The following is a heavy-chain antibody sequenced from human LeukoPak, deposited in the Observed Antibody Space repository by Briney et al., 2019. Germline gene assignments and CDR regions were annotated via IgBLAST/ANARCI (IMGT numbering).Heavy chain of an antibody. J-gene: IGHJ4*02. V-gene: IGHV4-30-4*01. Sequence: SQTLSLTCTVSGGSIGSGDYYWSWIRQPPGKGLEWIGYIYYSGSTYYNPSLKSRVTISVDTSKNQFSLKLSSVTAADTAVYYCARHSGARQAMIRGVGYYFDYWGQGTLVTVSS. CDR1: GGSIGSGDYY. D-gene: IGHD3-10*01. CDR2: IYYSGST. CDR3: ARHSGARQAMIRGVGYYFDY.